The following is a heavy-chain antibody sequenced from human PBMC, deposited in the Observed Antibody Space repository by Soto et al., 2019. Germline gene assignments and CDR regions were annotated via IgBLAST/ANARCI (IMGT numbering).Heavy chain of an antibody. Sequence: EVQLVESGGGLVQPGRSLRLSCAASGFTFDDYAMHWVRQAPGKGLEWVSGISWNSGSIGYADSVKGRFTISRDNAKNSLYLQMNSLRAEDTALYYCAKDLEYSSSGGLDYWGQGTLVTVSS. CDR1: GFTFDDYA. J-gene: IGHJ4*02. V-gene: IGHV3-9*01. CDR2: ISWNSGSI. CDR3: AKDLEYSSSGGLDY. D-gene: IGHD6-6*01.